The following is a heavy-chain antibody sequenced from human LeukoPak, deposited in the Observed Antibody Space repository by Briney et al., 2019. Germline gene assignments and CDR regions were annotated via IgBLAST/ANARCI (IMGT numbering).Heavy chain of an antibody. Sequence: GGSLRLPCAASGFTFSKYWMTWVRQAPGKGLEWVANINQIGSEKYYVDSVKGRFTMSRDNAKNSMYLQMNSLRDEDTAVYYCARDKEEMVRAPYAFGIWGQGTMVTVSS. V-gene: IGHV3-7*01. D-gene: IGHD3-10*01. CDR2: INQIGSEK. CDR1: GFTFSKYW. CDR3: ARDKEEMVRAPYAFGI. J-gene: IGHJ3*02.